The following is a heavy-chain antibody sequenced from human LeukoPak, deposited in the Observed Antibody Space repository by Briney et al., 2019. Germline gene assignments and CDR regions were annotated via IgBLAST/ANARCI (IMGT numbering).Heavy chain of an antibody. V-gene: IGHV4-34*01. D-gene: IGHD3-22*01. CDR2: INHSGST. Sequence: PLETLSLTCAVYGGSFSGYYWSWIRQPPGKGLEWTGEINHSGSTNYNPSLKSRVTISVDTSKNQFSLKLSSVTAADTAVYYCASIYDSSGYYPFWGQGTLVTVSS. CDR1: GGSFSGYY. J-gene: IGHJ4*02. CDR3: ASIYDSSGYYPF.